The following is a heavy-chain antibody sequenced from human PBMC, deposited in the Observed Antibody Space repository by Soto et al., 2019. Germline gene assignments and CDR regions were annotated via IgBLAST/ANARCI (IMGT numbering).Heavy chain of an antibody. D-gene: IGHD5-12*01. CDR1: GGSFSGYY. CDR3: ARRAIVARGDHY. V-gene: IGHV4-34*01. CDR2: INHSGST. Sequence: QVQLQQWGAGLLKPSETLSLTCAVYGGSFSGYYWSWIRQPPGKGLEWIGEINHSGSTNYNQSLKCRVTMSVDTSKNQYSLTLSSVTAADTAVYYWARRAIVARGDHYWGQGTLVTVSS. J-gene: IGHJ4*02.